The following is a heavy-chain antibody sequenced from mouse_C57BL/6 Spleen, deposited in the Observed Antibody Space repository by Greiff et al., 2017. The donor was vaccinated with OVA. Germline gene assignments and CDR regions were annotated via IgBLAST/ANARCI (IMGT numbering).Heavy chain of an antibody. CDR3: ARSGYSNCAGYAMDY. CDR1: GYAFSSSW. CDR2: IYPGDGDT. V-gene: IGHV1-82*01. J-gene: IGHJ4*01. D-gene: IGHD2-5*01. Sequence: VQLQQSGPELVKPGASVKISCKASGYAFSSSWMNWVKQRPGTGLEWIGRIYPGDGDTTYNGKFKGKATLTADKSSSTAYMQLSSLTSEDSAVYFCARSGYSNCAGYAMDYWGQGTSVTVSS.